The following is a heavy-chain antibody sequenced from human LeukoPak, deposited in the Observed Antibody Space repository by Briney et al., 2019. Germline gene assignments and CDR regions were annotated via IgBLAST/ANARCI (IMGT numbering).Heavy chain of an antibody. CDR1: GYSISSTNR. CDR2: IHYSGST. D-gene: IGHD5-18*01. Sequence: PSETLSLTCAVSGYSISSTNRWGWIRQPPGKGLEWIGYIHYSGSTYYNPSLKSRVTMSVDTSKNQFSLKLSSVTAVDTAVYYCARTEVDTAAYFEYWGQGTLVTVSS. V-gene: IGHV4-28*01. CDR3: ARTEVDTAAYFEY. J-gene: IGHJ4*02.